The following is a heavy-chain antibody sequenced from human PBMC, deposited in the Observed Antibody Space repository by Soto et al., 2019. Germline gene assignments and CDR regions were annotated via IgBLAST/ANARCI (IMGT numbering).Heavy chain of an antibody. CDR2: IDPSDSYT. V-gene: IGHV5-10-1*01. CDR3: ARFYDFWSGYYHFDY. Sequence: PGESLKISCKGSGYSFTSYWISWVRQMPGKGLEWMGRIDPSDSYTNYSPSFQGHVTISADKSISTAYLQWSSLKASDTAMYYCARFYDFWSGYYHFDYWGQGTLVTVS. J-gene: IGHJ4*02. D-gene: IGHD3-3*01. CDR1: GYSFTSYW.